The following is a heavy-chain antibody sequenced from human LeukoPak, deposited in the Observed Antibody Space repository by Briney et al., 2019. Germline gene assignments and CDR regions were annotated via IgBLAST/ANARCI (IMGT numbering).Heavy chain of an antibody. Sequence: KPGGSLRLSCAASGFTFSSYSMNWVRQAPGKGLEWVSSISSSSSYIYYADSVKGRFTISRDNAKNSLYLQMNSLRAEDTAVYYCASIAARAYYYYMDVWGKGTTVTVSS. J-gene: IGHJ6*03. CDR2: ISSSSSYI. CDR3: ASIAARAYYYYMDV. D-gene: IGHD6-6*01. CDR1: GFTFSSYS. V-gene: IGHV3-21*01.